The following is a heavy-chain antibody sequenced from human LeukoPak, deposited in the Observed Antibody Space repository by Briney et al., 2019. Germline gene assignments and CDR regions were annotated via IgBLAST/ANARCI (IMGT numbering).Heavy chain of an antibody. D-gene: IGHD3-10*01. CDR3: ARRYYYNLGSFPFDF. J-gene: IGHJ4*02. CDR2: IHNSGAT. Sequence: PSETLSLTCAVSGGPFSGYFWSWIRQSSGKGLEWIGEIHNSGATNYNPSLNSRVTISEDTSKNQFYLNLSSVTAADTAVYYCARRYYYNLGSFPFDFWGQGTLVTVSS. V-gene: IGHV4-34*01. CDR1: GGPFSGYF.